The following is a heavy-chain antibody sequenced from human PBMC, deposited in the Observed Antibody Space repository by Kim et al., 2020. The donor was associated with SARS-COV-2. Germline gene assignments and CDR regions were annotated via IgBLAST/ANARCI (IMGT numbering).Heavy chain of an antibody. CDR3: VKEYYYDTRGHLSSGAFDF. CDR2: ISGNGDLT. V-gene: IGHV3-23*01. CDR1: GFTFSSYA. D-gene: IGHD3-22*01. J-gene: IGHJ3*01. Sequence: GGSLRLSCAASGFTFSSYAMNWVRQAPGKGLEWVSAISGNGDLTFYADSVKGRFTISRDNSENTLTLQMNSLRAEDTAVYYCVKEYYYDTRGHLSSGAFDFWGQGIMVTVSS.